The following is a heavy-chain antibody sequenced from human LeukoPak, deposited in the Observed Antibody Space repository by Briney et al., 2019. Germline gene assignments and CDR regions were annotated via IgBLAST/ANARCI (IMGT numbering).Heavy chain of an antibody. J-gene: IGHJ4*02. D-gene: IGHD3-10*01. CDR3: PRDRGVRGVREFDH. CDR1: GGSISSGSYY. V-gene: IGHV4-61*02. Sequence: SETLSLTCTVSGGSISSGSYYWRWIRQPAGKGLECIGRIYTSGSTNYNPSLKSRVTISVDTSKNQFSLKLSSVPAADTAVYDCPRDRGVRGVREFDHWGQGTLVTVSS. CDR2: IYTSGST.